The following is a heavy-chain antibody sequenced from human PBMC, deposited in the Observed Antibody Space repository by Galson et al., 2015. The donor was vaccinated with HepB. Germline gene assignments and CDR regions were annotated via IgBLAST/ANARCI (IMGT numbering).Heavy chain of an antibody. V-gene: IGHV3-11*05. CDR2: ISSSSSYT. CDR1: GFTFSDYY. D-gene: IGHD6-13*01. CDR3: ARAPSKVAAAGPYFDY. Sequence: SLRLSCAASGFTFSDYYMSWIRQAPGKGLEWVSYISSSSSYTNYADSVKGRFTISRDNAKNSLYLQMNSLRAEDTAVYYCARAPSKVAAAGPYFDYWGQGTLVTVSS. J-gene: IGHJ4*02.